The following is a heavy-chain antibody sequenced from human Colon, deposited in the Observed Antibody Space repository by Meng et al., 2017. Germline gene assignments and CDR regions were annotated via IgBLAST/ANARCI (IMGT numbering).Heavy chain of an antibody. CDR1: GFTFSNYE. D-gene: IGHD6-19*01. Sequence: GESLKISCAASGFTFSNYEMNWVRQAPGTGLEWISYVSTSSDITHYADSVKGRFTISRDNVRNSMYLQMNSLRAEDTAVYYCARDRGSGWSEEESGFDYWGQGTVVTVSS. J-gene: IGHJ4*02. CDR2: VSTSSDIT. V-gene: IGHV3-48*03. CDR3: ARDRGSGWSEEESGFDY.